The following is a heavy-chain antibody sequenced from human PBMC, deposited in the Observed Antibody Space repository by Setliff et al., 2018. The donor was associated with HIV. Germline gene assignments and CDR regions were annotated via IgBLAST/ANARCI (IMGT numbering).Heavy chain of an antibody. J-gene: IGHJ4*02. V-gene: IGHV3-48*01. D-gene: IGHD3-3*01. CDR1: GFTFSSYS. CDR2: ISSSSSTI. CDR3: ARVFQSYFFDF. Sequence: GGSLRLSCAASGFTFSSYSMNWVRQAPGKGLEWVSYISSSSSTIYYADSVKGRFTISRDKSKNTLYLQMNSLRTEDTAVYYCARVFQSYFFDFWGQGTLVTVSS.